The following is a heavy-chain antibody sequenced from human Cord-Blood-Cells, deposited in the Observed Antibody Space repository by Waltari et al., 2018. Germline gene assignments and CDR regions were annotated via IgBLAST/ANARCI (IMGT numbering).Heavy chain of an antibody. CDR3: ARGNCISTSCYSYFDY. CDR2: MYPGDMYT. D-gene: IGHD2-2*02. Sequence: EVQLVQSGAEVKKPGEPLKISCKGSGHSLTSYCIRWVRQMPGKGLEWMGIMYPGDMYTRCNPSYQGQVTITADKSISTAYLQGCSLKASDTAMDYCARGNCISTSCYSYFDYWGQGTLVTVSS. J-gene: IGHJ4*02. CDR1: GHSLTSYC. V-gene: IGHV5-51*01.